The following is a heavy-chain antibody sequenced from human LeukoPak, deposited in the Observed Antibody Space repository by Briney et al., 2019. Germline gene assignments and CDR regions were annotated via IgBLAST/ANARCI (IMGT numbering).Heavy chain of an antibody. J-gene: IGHJ4*02. Sequence: GGSLRLSCAASGFTFTSYWMHWVRQPPGKGLVWVSRINSDGTITTCADSVKGRFTISRDNAKNTLYLQMNSLRAEDTAVYYCVRGWQMPFDSWGQGALVTVSS. CDR1: GFTFTSYW. CDR3: VRGWQMPFDS. V-gene: IGHV3-74*01. CDR2: INSDGTIT. D-gene: IGHD2-15*01.